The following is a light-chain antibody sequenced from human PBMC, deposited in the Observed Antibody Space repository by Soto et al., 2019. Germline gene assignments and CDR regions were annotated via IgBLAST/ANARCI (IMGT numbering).Light chain of an antibody. Sequence: TQSPSSLSASVGDRATLSCRASQSISRNLAWFPQTHGQAPRLLIYDASTMATVFPARFSGSGAGTEFTLTISSLQPDDVATYCCQQYNSYSHTFGQGTKVDIK. CDR2: DAS. J-gene: IGKJ1*01. CDR3: QQYNSYSHT. V-gene: IGKV3D-15*01. CDR1: QSISRN.